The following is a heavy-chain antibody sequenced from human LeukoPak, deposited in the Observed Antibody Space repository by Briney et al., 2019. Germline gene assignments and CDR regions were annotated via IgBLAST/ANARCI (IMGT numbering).Heavy chain of an antibody. CDR2: MNPNSGNT. Sequence: ASVEVSCKASGYTFTSYDINWVRQATGQGLEWMGWMNPNSGNTGYAQKFQGRVTMTRNTSISTAYMELSSLRSEDTAVYYCARDYYDSSGYYTDYWGQGTLVTVSS. CDR3: ARDYYDSSGYYTDY. D-gene: IGHD3-22*01. V-gene: IGHV1-8*01. CDR1: GYTFTSYD. J-gene: IGHJ4*02.